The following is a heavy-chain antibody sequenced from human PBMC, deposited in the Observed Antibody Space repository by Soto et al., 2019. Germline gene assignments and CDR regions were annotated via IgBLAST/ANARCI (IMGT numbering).Heavy chain of an antibody. CDR2: IYYSGTT. CDR1: GGSISSSPYY. J-gene: IGHJ4*02. CDR3: ARISSSWYYFDY. Sequence: SETLSLTCTVSGGSISSSPYYWGWIRQPPGKGLEWIGSIYYSGTTYYNPSLKSRVTLSVDTSKNQFSLRLSSVTAADTAVYYCARISSSWYYFDYSGQGTLVTVSS. V-gene: IGHV4-39*07. D-gene: IGHD6-13*01.